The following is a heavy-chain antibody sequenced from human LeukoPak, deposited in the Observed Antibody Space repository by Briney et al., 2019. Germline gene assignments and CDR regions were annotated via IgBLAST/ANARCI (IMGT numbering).Heavy chain of an antibody. CDR2: IIPMLGTA. CDR3: ARDGLLTRTGMDV. CDR1: GGSLSDYT. J-gene: IGHJ6*03. Sequence: GASVKVSCKASGGSLSDYTISGVRQAPGQGLEWMGGIIPMLGTAKYAQNFQGRVTITTDDSSSTVYMELSSLRFEDTASYFCARDGLLTRTGMDVWGKGTTVTVSS. D-gene: IGHD3/OR15-3a*01. V-gene: IGHV1-69*16.